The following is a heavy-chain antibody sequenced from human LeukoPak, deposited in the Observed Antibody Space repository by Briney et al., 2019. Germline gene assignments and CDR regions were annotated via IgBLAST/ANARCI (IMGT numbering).Heavy chain of an antibody. CDR3: ARYYYYGSGTPYYYYYMDV. Sequence: GGSLRLSCAASGFTFSSYSMNWVRQAPGKGLEWVSSISSSSRYIYYADSVKVRFTISRDNAKNSLYLQMNSLRAEDTAVYYCARYYYYGSGTPYYYYYMDVWGKGTTVTVSS. CDR2: ISSSSRYI. J-gene: IGHJ6*03. D-gene: IGHD3-10*01. CDR1: GFTFSSYS. V-gene: IGHV3-21*01.